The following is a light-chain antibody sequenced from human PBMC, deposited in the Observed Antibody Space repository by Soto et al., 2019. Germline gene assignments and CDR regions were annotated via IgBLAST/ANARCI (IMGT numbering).Light chain of an antibody. Sequence: QSALTQPASVSGSPGQSITISCTGTSSDVGSYDLVSWYQHHPGKAPKVMIYDVSKRPSGLSHRFSASKSGNTASLTISGLQDEDEADYYCSSYEGSTTYVVFGGGTKLTVL. V-gene: IGLV2-23*02. CDR2: DVS. J-gene: IGLJ2*01. CDR3: SSYEGSTTYVV. CDR1: SSDVGSYDL.